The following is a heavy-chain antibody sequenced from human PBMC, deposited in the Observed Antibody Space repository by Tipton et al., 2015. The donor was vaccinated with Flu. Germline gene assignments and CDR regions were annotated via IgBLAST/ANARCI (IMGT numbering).Heavy chain of an antibody. D-gene: IGHD2-2*02. Sequence: GSLRLSCAASGFTFSSYAMNWVRQAPGKGLEWVSYISGTGDITHYADSVKGRVTVSRDNSRNTLYLQLNRLRAADTAIYYCAKDGCNTYSCYINSWGQGALVTVSS. J-gene: IGHJ4*02. V-gene: IGHV3-23*01. CDR2: ISGTGDIT. CDR3: AKDGCNTYSCYINS. CDR1: GFTFSSYA.